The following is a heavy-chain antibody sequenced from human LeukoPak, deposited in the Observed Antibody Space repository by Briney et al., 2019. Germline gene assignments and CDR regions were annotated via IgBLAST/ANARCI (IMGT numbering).Heavy chain of an antibody. V-gene: IGHV4-30-2*01. D-gene: IGHD2-2*01. J-gene: IGHJ5*02. CDR1: GGSISSGTSS. CDR2: IYQSGTT. Sequence: PSQTLSLTCTVSGGSISSGTSSWSWIRQPPGQGPEWIGYIYQSGTTYYNPSLKSRVTISVDKSKNQFSLKLSSVTAADTAVYYCARGGIVVVPAAYNWFDPWGQGTLVTVSS. CDR3: ARGGIVVVPAAYNWFDP.